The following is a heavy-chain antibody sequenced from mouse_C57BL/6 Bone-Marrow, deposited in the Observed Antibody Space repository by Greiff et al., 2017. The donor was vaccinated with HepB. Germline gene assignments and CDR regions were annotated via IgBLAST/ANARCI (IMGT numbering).Heavy chain of an antibody. CDR3: ARKPPYYYGSSDYFDY. D-gene: IGHD1-1*01. V-gene: IGHV3-6*01. Sequence: EVQRVESGPGLVKPSQSLSLTCSVTGYSITSGYYWNWIRQFPGNKLEWMGYISYDGSNNYNPSLKNRISITRDTSKNQFFLKLNSVTTEDTATYYCARKPPYYYGSSDYFDYWGQGTTLTVSS. J-gene: IGHJ2*01. CDR1: GYSITSGYY. CDR2: ISYDGSN.